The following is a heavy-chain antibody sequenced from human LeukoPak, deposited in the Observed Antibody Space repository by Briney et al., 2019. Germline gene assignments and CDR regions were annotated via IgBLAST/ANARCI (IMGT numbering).Heavy chain of an antibody. V-gene: IGHV3-23*01. Sequence: GGSLRLSCAASGFTFSSYGMNWVRQAPGKGLEWVSTIRGGGTTTYYADSVKGRLTISRDNSKNTLYLQMNSPRAEDTAVYYCGKGDSRSPGADYWGQGTLVTVSS. D-gene: IGHD6-6*01. CDR3: GKGDSRSPGADY. CDR2: IRGGGTTT. CDR1: GFTFSSYG. J-gene: IGHJ4*02.